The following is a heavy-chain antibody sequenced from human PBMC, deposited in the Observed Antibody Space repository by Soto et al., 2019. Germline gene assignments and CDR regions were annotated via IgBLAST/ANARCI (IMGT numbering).Heavy chain of an antibody. J-gene: IGHJ3*02. CDR2: IGGGGEST. V-gene: IGHV3-23*01. CDR3: AKYNCSGGGCSRSFNI. D-gene: IGHD2-15*01. CDR1: GFTFSNFA. Sequence: EVLLLESGGGLVQPGGSLRLSCTASGFTFSNFAMAWARQGPGKGLEWVAAIGGGGESTYYAYSVKGRFSISRDNSKNALYLQMNNPGAEDTAVYYCAKYNCSGGGCSRSFNIWGHGTMVTVSS.